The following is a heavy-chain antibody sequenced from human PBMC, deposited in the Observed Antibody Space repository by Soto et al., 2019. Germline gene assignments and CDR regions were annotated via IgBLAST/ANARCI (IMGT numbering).Heavy chain of an antibody. D-gene: IGHD2-15*01. CDR2: ISYDGSNK. CDR1: GSTSITYG. J-gene: IGHJ4*02. V-gene: IGHV3-30*18. CDR3: AKGLATYCSGGSCYSGGFDY. Sequence: QVQLVDSGGGVVRPGRSLSLSCPALGSTSITYGMHWVRQPPAKGREGGAVISYDGSNKYYADSVKGRFTISRDNSKNTLYLQMNSLRAEDTAVYYCAKGLATYCSGGSCYSGGFDYWGQGTLVTVSS.